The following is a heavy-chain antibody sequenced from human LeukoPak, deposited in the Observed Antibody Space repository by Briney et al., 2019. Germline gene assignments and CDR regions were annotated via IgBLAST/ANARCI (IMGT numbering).Heavy chain of an antibody. CDR1: GYTFTVYH. Sequence: ASVKVSCKASGYTFTVYHMHWVRQAPGQGLEWMGIIKAGRDITLYAQKFQGRVTVTNDTSTSTVYMELSSMSSEDTAVYYCAREGPNLYYFDNWGQGTLVTVSS. CDR2: IKAGRDIT. D-gene: IGHD2-8*01. J-gene: IGHJ4*02. CDR3: AREGPNLYYFDN. V-gene: IGHV1-46*01.